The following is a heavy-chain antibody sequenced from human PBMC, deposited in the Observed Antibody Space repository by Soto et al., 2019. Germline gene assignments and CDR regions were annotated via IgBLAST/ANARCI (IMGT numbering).Heavy chain of an antibody. CDR2: ISGSGSAI. V-gene: IGHV3-48*02. CDR3: ARVVEFRESCSRISCDYDYYAMDV. Sequence: EVNLVESGGGLAQRGGSLRLSCEAAGLTFSSYSMFWIRQAPGKGLEWVAHISGSGSAINYTDSVKGRFIISRDNAKNSLFLQMNSLRDEDTAVYYCARVVEFRESCSRISCDYDYYAMDVWGQGTRVTVSS. J-gene: IGHJ6*02. CDR1: GLTFSSYS. D-gene: IGHD2-2*01.